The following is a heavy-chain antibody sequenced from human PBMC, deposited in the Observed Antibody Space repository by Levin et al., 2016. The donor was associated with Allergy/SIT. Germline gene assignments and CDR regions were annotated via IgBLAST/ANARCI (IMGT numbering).Heavy chain of an antibody. CDR3: ARVGIVDYGMDV. Sequence: GESLKISCAASGFTFSSYSMNWVRQAPGKGLEWVSSISSSSSYIYYADSVKGRFTISRDNAKNSLYLQMNSLRAEDTAVYYCARVGIVDYGMDVWGQGTTVTVSS. V-gene: IGHV3-21*01. CDR1: GFTFSSYS. J-gene: IGHJ6*02. D-gene: IGHD1-26*01. CDR2: ISSSSSYI.